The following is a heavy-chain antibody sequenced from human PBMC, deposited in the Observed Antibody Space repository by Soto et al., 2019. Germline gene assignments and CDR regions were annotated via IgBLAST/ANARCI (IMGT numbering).Heavy chain of an antibody. CDR2: INPSGGST. CDR3: AKFYGGNSAHTSTIDP. D-gene: IGHD2-21*02. CDR1: GYAFPSYY. Sequence: KVSGKAFGYAFPSYYMHWLSKAPEQGLEWMGIINPSGGSTSYAQKFQGRVTMTRDTSKNTLYLQMNSLRAEDTAVYYCAKFYGGNSAHTSTIDPWGQRTLVTGSS. V-gene: IGHV1-46*01. J-gene: IGHJ5*02.